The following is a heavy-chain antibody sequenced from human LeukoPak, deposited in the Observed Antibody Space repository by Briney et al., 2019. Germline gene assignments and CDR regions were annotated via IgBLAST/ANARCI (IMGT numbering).Heavy chain of an antibody. Sequence: SETLSLTCTVSGGSISSYYWSWIRQPPGKGLEWIGYIYYSGSTNYNPSLKSRVTISVDTSKNQFSLKLSSVTAADTAVYYCARVMGGYYDSSDYSQYFDYWGQGTLVTVSS. D-gene: IGHD3-22*01. J-gene: IGHJ4*02. CDR3: ARVMGGYYDSSDYSQYFDY. CDR2: IYYSGST. V-gene: IGHV4-59*01. CDR1: GGSISSYY.